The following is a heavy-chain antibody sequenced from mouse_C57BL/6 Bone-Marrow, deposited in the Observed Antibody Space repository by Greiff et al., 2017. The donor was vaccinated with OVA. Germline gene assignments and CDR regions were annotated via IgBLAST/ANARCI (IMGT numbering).Heavy chain of an antibody. Sequence: VMLVESGAELARPGASVKLSCKASGYTFTSYGISWVKQRTGQGLEWIGEIYPRSGNNYYNENFKGKATLTAEKYSSTAYMELRSLTSEESAVYFCAGRYLDYWGQGTTHTVSS. CDR2: IYPRSGNN. CDR3: AGRYLDY. J-gene: IGHJ2*01. V-gene: IGHV1-81*01. CDR1: GYTFTSYG.